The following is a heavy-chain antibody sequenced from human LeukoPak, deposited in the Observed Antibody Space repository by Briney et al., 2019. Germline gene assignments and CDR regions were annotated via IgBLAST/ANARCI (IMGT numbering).Heavy chain of an antibody. J-gene: IGHJ4*02. V-gene: IGHV4-59*01. CDR3: AREVIDYVDIVTTTYFDY. Sequence: PSETLSLTCTVSGGSISGYFWSWIRQPPGKGLEWIGYIYSSGSSNYNPSLMSRVTLSVDTSKNQFSLKLSSVTAADTAVYYCAREVIDYVDIVTTTYFDYWGQGTLVTVSS. D-gene: IGHD5-12*01. CDR2: IYSSGSS. CDR1: GGSISGYF.